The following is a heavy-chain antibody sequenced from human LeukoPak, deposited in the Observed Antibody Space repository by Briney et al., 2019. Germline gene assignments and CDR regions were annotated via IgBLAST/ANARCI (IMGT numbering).Heavy chain of an antibody. Sequence: SETLSLTCTVSGGSISAYYWTWIRQPPGKGLEFIGYINHSGSTNYNPSLKSRVAISVDTSKKQFSLKLSSVTAADTAVYYCARGRPPHDYGTLFDYWGQGTLVTVSS. D-gene: IGHD4-17*01. CDR1: GGSISAYY. CDR2: INHSGST. J-gene: IGHJ4*02. CDR3: ARGRPPHDYGTLFDY. V-gene: IGHV4-59*01.